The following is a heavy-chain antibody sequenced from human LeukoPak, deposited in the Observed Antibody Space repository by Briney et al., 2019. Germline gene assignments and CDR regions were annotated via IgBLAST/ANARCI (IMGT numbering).Heavy chain of an antibody. V-gene: IGHV3-48*03. CDR1: EFTFSDYE. Sequence: GGSLRLSCAASEFTFSDYEMTWVRQAPGKGLEWVSYVSSSGSSIYYADSVRGRFTISRDNAKNSLYLQMNSLRAEDAAVYYCARLVFYYDSSGYASDYWGQGTLVTVSS. CDR3: ARLVFYYDSSGYASDY. J-gene: IGHJ4*02. CDR2: VSSSGSSI. D-gene: IGHD3-22*01.